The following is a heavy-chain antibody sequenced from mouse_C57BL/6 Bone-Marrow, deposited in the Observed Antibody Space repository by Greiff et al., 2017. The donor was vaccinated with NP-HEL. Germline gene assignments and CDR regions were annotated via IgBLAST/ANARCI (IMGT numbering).Heavy chain of an antibody. D-gene: IGHD1-1*01. J-gene: IGHJ4*01. CDR1: GFTFSDYG. CDR3: ARPDYYGSSYAMDY. CDR2: ISSGSSTI. V-gene: IGHV5-17*01. Sequence: EVKVVESGGGLVKPGGSLKLSCAASGFTFSDYGMHWVRQAPEKGLEWVAYISSGSSTIYYADTVKGRFTISRDTAKNTLFLQMTSLRSEDTAMYYWARPDYYGSSYAMDYWGQGTSVTVSS.